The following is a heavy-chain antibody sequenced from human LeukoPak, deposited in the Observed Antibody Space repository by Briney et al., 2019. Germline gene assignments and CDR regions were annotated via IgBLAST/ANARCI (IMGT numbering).Heavy chain of an antibody. D-gene: IGHD5-24*01. J-gene: IGHJ6*03. CDR1: GDIVSSNSAA. CDR3: AREAGSRDGYNYYYYYYYYMDV. Sequence: SQTLSLTCAISGDIVSSNSAAWNWIRQSPSRGLEWLGRTYYRSKWYNDYAVSVKSRITINPDTSKNQFSLQLNSVTPEDTAVYYCAREAGSRDGYNYYYYYYYYMDVWGKGTTVTVSS. CDR2: TYYRSKWYN. V-gene: IGHV6-1*01.